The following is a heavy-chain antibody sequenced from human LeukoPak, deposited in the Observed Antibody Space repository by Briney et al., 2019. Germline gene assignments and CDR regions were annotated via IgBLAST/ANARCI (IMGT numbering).Heavy chain of an antibody. CDR3: ARSNDYSNEVVPYYFDY. D-gene: IGHD4-11*01. Sequence: ASVKVSCKASGGTFTSYAISWVRHAPGQGLEWMGGIIPIFGTANYAQKFQGRVTITADESTSTAYMELSRLRSEDTAVYYCARSNDYSNEVVPYYFDYWGQGTLVTVSS. V-gene: IGHV1-69*01. J-gene: IGHJ4*02. CDR1: GGTFTSYA. CDR2: IIPIFGTA.